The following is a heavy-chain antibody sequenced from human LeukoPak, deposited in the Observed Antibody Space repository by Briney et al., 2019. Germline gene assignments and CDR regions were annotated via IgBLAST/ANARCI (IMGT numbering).Heavy chain of an antibody. Sequence: SETLSLTCTVSGGSFSSYYWSWIRQPPGKGLEWIGYSDYSGGTHYNPSLRSRVTISTDTSKNQFSLKLRSVTAADTAVYYCARVGSYAFDIWGQGTMATVSS. CDR3: ARVGSYAFDI. J-gene: IGHJ3*02. CDR1: GGSFSSYY. CDR2: SDYSGGT. V-gene: IGHV4-59*01.